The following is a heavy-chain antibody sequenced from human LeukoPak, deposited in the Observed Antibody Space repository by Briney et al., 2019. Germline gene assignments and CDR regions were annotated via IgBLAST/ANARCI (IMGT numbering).Heavy chain of an antibody. CDR2: ISYSGTI. CDR1: GGSMNPYY. V-gene: IGHV4-59*01. Sequence: PSETLSLTCTVFGGSMNPYYWSWIRQPPGKGLEWIAYISYSGTIKYNPSLQSRVIISVDTSKNHFSLKLSSVTTADTAVYYCARGGYYYLDVWGKGTTVTVSS. J-gene: IGHJ6*03. CDR3: ARGGYYYLDV.